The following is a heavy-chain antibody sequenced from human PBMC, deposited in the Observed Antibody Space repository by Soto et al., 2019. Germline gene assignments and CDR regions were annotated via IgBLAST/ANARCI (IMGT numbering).Heavy chain of an antibody. V-gene: IGHV1-8*01. D-gene: IGHD1-26*01. CDR3: ARNTYEVGDFHH. Sequence: QVQLVQSGAEMKKPGASVKVSCKASAYTFTNYDINWVRQAPGQGLEWLGWMTPNSGNTGYAQKFQGRVTLTRDTSISTAYMELSSLRSEDTAVYYCARNTYEVGDFHHWGQGTLVTVSS. J-gene: IGHJ4*02. CDR2: MTPNSGNT. CDR1: AYTFTNYD.